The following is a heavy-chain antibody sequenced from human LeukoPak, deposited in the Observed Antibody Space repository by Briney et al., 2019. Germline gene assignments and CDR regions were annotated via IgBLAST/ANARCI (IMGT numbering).Heavy chain of an antibody. CDR3: ARDRISINALDM. Sequence: SETLFLTCTVSGASISGHYLTWLRQPPGKGLEWIGYISHIGSTNYNPSLKSRVTISVDTSKNQFSLKLTSVTAADTAVYYCARDRISINALDMWGQGTMVTVSS. CDR2: ISHIGST. J-gene: IGHJ3*02. CDR1: GASISGHY. D-gene: IGHD3-10*01. V-gene: IGHV4-59*11.